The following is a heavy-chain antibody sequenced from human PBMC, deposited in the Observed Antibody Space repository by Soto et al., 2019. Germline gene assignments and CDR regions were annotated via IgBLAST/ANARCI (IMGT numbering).Heavy chain of an antibody. CDR3: AKDQYSSSSRYYYYGMDV. V-gene: IGHV3-30*18. CDR2: ISYDGSNK. Sequence: GGSLRLSCAASGFTFSSYCMHWVRQAPGKGLEWVAVISYDGSNKYYADSVKGRFTISRDNSKNTLYLQMNSLRAEDTAVYYCAKDQYSSSSRYYYYGMDVWGQGTKVTVS. CDR1: GFTFSSYC. D-gene: IGHD6-6*01. J-gene: IGHJ6*02.